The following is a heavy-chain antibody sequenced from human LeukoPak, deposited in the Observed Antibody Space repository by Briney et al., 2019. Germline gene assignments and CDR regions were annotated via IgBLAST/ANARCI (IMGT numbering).Heavy chain of an antibody. J-gene: IGHJ4*02. D-gene: IGHD3-3*01. Sequence: GASVKVSCKASGYSFTIYYMHWVRPAPGQGLEWMGIINPTGGVTAYAQKFQGRVTMTRDTSTSTVYIALSSLRSEDTAVYYCARSSPPAYYDFWNGYLDYWGQGTLVAVSS. CDR3: ARSSPPAYYDFWNGYLDY. CDR1: GYSFTIYY. CDR2: INPTGGVT. V-gene: IGHV1-46*01.